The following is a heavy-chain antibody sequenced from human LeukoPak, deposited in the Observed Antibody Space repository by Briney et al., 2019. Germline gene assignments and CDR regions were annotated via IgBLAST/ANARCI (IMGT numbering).Heavy chain of an antibody. Sequence: GGSLRLSCAAFGFTFSDYYMTWIRQAPGKGLEWLSHIKGNGLTTYYADSVKGRFTISRDNSKNSLYLQMNSLRAEDTALYYCAKGTGYSSGQGYMDVWGKGTTVTVSS. D-gene: IGHD6-19*01. J-gene: IGHJ6*03. CDR2: IKGNGLTT. CDR1: GFTFSDYY. V-gene: IGHV3-11*01. CDR3: AKGTGYSSGQGYMDV.